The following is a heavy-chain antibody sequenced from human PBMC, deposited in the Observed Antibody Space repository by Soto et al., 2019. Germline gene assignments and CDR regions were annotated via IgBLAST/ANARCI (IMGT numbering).Heavy chain of an antibody. J-gene: IGHJ5*02. CDR2: IKQDGSEK. CDR1: GFTFSSYW. V-gene: IGHV3-7*03. Sequence: AGGSLRLSCAASGFTFSSYWMSWVRQAPGKGLEWVANIKQDGSEKYYVDSVKGRFTISRDNAKNSLYLQMNSLRAEDTAVYYCARDDYGDYGWFDPWGQGTLVTVSS. CDR3: ARDDYGDYGWFDP. D-gene: IGHD4-17*01.